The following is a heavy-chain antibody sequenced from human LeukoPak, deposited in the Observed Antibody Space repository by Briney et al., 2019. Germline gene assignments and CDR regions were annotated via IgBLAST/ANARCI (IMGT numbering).Heavy chain of an antibody. Sequence: PSETLSLTCTVSGGSISSSSYYWGWIRQPPGKGLEWIGSIYYSGSTYYNPSLKSRVTISVDTSKNQFSLKLSSVTAADTAVYYCARVQQLVHRGELDYWGQGTLVTVSS. D-gene: IGHD6-6*01. J-gene: IGHJ4*02. CDR3: ARVQQLVHRGELDY. V-gene: IGHV4-39*01. CDR2: IYYSGST. CDR1: GGSISSSSYY.